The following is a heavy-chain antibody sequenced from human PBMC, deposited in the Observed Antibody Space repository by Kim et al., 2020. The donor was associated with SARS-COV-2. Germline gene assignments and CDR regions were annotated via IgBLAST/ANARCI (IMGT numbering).Heavy chain of an antibody. V-gene: IGHV4-59*09. D-gene: IGHD4-4*01. J-gene: IGHJ4*02. CDR3: ARGDSNYDY. Sequence: GSTHCTHSLKRRSNISVDTAKNQFSLKLRSVTAADTAVYYCARGDSNYDYWGQGTLVTVSS. CDR2: GST.